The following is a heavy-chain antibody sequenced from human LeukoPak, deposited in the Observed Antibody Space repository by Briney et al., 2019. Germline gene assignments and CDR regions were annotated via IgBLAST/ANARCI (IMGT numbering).Heavy chain of an antibody. D-gene: IGHD6-19*01. J-gene: IGHJ3*02. Sequence: PGGSLRLSCAASGFTFSSYAMSWVRQAPGKGLEWVSAISGSGGSTYYADSVKGRFTISRDNSKNTLYLQMNSLRAEDTALYYCARVLARISMAGSGAFDIWGQGTMVTVSS. CDR2: ISGSGGST. V-gene: IGHV3-23*01. CDR1: GFTFSSYA. CDR3: ARVLARISMAGSGAFDI.